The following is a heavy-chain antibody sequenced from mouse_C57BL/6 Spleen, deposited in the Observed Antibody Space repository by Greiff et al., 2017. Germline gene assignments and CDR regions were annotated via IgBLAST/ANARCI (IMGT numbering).Heavy chain of an antibody. CDR2: INIGNGYT. CDR3: ARGGSSYFDY. J-gene: IGHJ2*01. V-gene: IGHV1-58*01. D-gene: IGHD1-1*01. CDR1: GYTFTSYG. Sequence: VQLQQSGAELVRPGSSVKMSCKTSGYTFTSYGINWVKQRPGQGLEWIGYINIGNGYTEYNEKFKGKATLTSDTSSSTAYMQLSSLTSEDSAIYFCARGGSSYFDYWGQGTTLTVSS.